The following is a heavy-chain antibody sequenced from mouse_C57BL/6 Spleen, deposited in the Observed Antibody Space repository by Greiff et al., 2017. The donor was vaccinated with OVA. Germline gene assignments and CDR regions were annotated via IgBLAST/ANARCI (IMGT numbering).Heavy chain of an antibody. CDR3: ASGGWLLRGFDY. J-gene: IGHJ2*01. D-gene: IGHD2-3*01. Sequence: VQLQQSGPELVKPGASVKISCKASGYSFTGYYMNWVKQSPEKSLEWIGEINPSTGGTTYNQKFKAKATLTVDKSSSTAYMQLKSLTSEDSAVYYCASGGWLLRGFDYWGQGTTHTVSS. CDR2: INPSTGGT. CDR1: GYSFTGYY. V-gene: IGHV1-42*01.